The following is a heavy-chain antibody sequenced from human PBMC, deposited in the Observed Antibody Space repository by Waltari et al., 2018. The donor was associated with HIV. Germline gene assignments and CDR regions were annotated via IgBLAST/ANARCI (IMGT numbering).Heavy chain of an antibody. CDR1: GFSVSRNY. CDR2: MYSGGST. J-gene: IGHJ3*02. D-gene: IGHD6-6*01. Sequence: EVQLVESGGGLIQLGGSLRLSCAVSGFSVSRNYMSWVRQATGKGLEWVSVMYSGGSTYYSDSAKGRFTISRDESKNTLYLQMNSLRAEDTAVYYCARDRGSSPNDAFDIWGQGTMVTVSS. V-gene: IGHV3-53*01. CDR3: ARDRGSSPNDAFDI.